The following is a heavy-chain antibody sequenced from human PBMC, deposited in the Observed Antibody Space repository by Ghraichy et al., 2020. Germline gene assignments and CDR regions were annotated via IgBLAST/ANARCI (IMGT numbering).Heavy chain of an antibody. CDR2: VSGSGNV. D-gene: IGHD3-10*01. Sequence: SETLSLTCTVSGDSIGTYYWSWVRQPAGKGLEWIGRVSGSGNVDYNPSLESRVTMSVDTSKNQFSLNLTSVTAADTAVYYCVGRGNWFDPWGQGPLVTVSS. V-gene: IGHV4-4*07. J-gene: IGHJ5*02. CDR1: GDSIGTYY. CDR3: VGRGNWFDP.